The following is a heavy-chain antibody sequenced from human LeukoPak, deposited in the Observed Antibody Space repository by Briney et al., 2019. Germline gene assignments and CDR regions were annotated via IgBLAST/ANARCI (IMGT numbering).Heavy chain of an antibody. Sequence: PGRSLRLSCAASGFTFSSYDMHWVRQPTGKGLEWVSAIGVAGDTFYAGSVKGRFTIFRENAKNALFLQMNSLRAGDTAVYYCTRDRHGMDVWGQGTTVTVSS. CDR3: TRDRHGMDV. V-gene: IGHV3-13*01. CDR1: GFTFSSYD. J-gene: IGHJ6*02. CDR2: IGVAGDT.